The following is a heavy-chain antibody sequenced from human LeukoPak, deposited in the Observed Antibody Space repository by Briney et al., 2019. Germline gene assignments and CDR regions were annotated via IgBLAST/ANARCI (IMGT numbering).Heavy chain of an antibody. CDR1: GVPITGYF. Sequence: TSETLSLTCTVSGVPITGYFWTWIRQAPGKGLERIGYINYIGTTNYNPSLKSRATMSVDMSKNQFSLKLTSVTAADTAVYYCAREGYGSGSSHFMDVWGTGTTVTVSS. CDR3: AREGYGSGSSHFMDV. J-gene: IGHJ6*03. D-gene: IGHD3-10*01. V-gene: IGHV4-59*01. CDR2: INYIGTT.